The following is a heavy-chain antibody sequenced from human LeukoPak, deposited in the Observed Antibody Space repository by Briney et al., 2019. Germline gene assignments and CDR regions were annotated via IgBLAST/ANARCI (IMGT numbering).Heavy chain of an antibody. D-gene: IGHD6-19*01. J-gene: IGHJ4*02. V-gene: IGHV3-74*01. CDR3: ARDYQQWPNDFDY. Sequence: GGSLRLSCAASGFTFNSYWMHWVRQAPGKGLVWVSRINSDGSSTSYADSVKGRFTISRDNAKNTLYLQMNSLRAEDTAVYNCARDYQQWPNDFDYWGEGTLVTVSS. CDR1: GFTFNSYW. CDR2: INSDGSST.